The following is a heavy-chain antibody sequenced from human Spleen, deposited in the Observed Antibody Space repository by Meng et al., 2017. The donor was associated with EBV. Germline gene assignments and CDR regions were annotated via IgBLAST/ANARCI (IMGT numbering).Heavy chain of an antibody. V-gene: IGHV1-18*01. CDR1: GYTFTIYG. Sequence: VNLIQFGAEVKKPGASLKVSCKTSGYTFTIYGIPGVRQAPGQGLEWMGWISGYNGYTNYAQNLQDRVTMTTDTSTSTAYMEMTSLKSDDTAVYYCASNAVFWGQGTLVTVSS. D-gene: IGHD2-8*01. J-gene: IGHJ4*02. CDR3: ASNAVF. CDR2: ISGYNGYT.